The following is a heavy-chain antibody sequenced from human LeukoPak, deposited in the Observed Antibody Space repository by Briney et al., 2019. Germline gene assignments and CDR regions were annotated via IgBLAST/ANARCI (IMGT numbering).Heavy chain of an antibody. V-gene: IGHV1-2*06. CDR1: GYTFTGYY. D-gene: IGHD4-17*01. CDR3: ARALATVTTWGLDY. Sequence: ASVKVSCKASGYTFTGYYMHWVRQAPGQGLEWMGRINPNSGSTNYAQKFQGRVTMTRDTTINTAYMELSRLRSDDAAVYYCARALATVTTWGLDYWGQGTLVTVSS. CDR2: INPNSGST. J-gene: IGHJ4*02.